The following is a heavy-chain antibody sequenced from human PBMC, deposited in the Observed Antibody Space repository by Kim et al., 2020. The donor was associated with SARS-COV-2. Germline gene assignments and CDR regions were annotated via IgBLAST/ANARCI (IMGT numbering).Heavy chain of an antibody. CDR2: ISGDGGST. CDR3: AKDIMEGYRKLYYGMDV. Sequence: GGSLRLSCAASGFTLDDYAMHWVRQAPGKGLEWVSLISGDGGSTYYADSVKGRFTISRHNSQNSLYLQMNSLRTEDTALYYCAKDIMEGYRKLYYGMDVWGQLTTFTAAS. J-gene: IGHJ6*02. D-gene: IGHD1-1*01. V-gene: IGHV3-43*02. CDR1: GFTLDDYA.